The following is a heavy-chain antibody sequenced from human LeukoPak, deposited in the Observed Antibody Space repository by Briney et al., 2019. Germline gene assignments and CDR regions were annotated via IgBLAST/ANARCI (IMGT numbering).Heavy chain of an antibody. V-gene: IGHV4-31*03. CDR2: IYYSGST. D-gene: IGHD3-3*01. Sequence: TLSLTCTVSGGSISSGGYYWSWIRQHPGKGLEWIGYIYYSGSTYYNPSLKSRVTISVDTSKNQFSLKLSSVTAADTAVYYCARGPYDFWSGYYPVGYYFDYWGQGTLVTVSS. J-gene: IGHJ4*02. CDR3: ARGPYDFWSGYYPVGYYFDY. CDR1: GGSISSGGYY.